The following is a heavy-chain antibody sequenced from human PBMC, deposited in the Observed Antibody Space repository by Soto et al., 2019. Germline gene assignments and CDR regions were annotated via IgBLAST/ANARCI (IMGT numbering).Heavy chain of an antibody. CDR3: ARLAYCGGDCYSHDGLDI. D-gene: IGHD2-21*01. Sequence: LGESLKISCKGSGYTFTNYWIAWVRQMPGKGLEWMGIIYPGDSNRKYSPSFQGQVTMSVDKSIITAYLHWSSLKASDTAIYYCARLAYCGGDCYSHDGLDIWGQGTKVTVSS. CDR2: IYPGDSNR. CDR1: GYTFTNYW. V-gene: IGHV5-51*01. J-gene: IGHJ3*02.